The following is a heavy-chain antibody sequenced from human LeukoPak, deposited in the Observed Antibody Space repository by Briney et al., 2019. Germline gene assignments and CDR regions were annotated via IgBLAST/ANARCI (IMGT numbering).Heavy chain of an antibody. J-gene: IGHJ4*02. CDR3: ARRYSNGYLDY. V-gene: IGHV3-64*02. Sequence: GGSLRLSCAASGFTFSNYAMQWVRQAPGKGLEYVSVISSNGGTTYYADSVKDRFTISRDNSKNTLCLQMGSLRADDMAVYYCARRYSNGYLDYWGQGTLITVSS. CDR2: ISSNGGTT. D-gene: IGHD4-11*01. CDR1: GFTFSNYA.